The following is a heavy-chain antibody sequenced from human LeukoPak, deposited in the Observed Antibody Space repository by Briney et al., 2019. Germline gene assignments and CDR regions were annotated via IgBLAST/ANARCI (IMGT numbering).Heavy chain of an antibody. CDR1: GGSFSGYY. J-gene: IGHJ4*02. D-gene: IGHD5-24*01. V-gene: IGHV4-34*01. Sequence: PSETLSLTCVVYGGSFSGYYWSWIRQPPGKGLEWIGEINHSGSTNYNPPLKSRVTISVDTSKNQFSLKLSSVTAADTAVYYCARGDGYKRVFSNWGQGTLVTVSS. CDR3: ARGDGYKRVFSN. CDR2: INHSGST.